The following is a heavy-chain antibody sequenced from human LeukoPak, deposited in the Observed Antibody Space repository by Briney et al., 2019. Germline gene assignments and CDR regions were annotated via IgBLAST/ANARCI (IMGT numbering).Heavy chain of an antibody. Sequence: PGGSLRLSCGASGFSVVSFAMSWVRQAPGKGLEWVSSISSGGDGTFYADSVKGRFSISRDNSKNTLSLQMHSLKSEDMAVYYCTKSGTHFDQWGQGTLATVSS. CDR3: TKSGTHFDQ. CDR1: GFSVVSFA. CDR2: ISSGGDGT. J-gene: IGHJ4*02. V-gene: IGHV3-23*01.